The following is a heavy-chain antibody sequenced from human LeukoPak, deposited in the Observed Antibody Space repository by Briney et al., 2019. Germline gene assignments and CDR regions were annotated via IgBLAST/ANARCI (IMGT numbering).Heavy chain of an antibody. D-gene: IGHD4-17*01. J-gene: IGHJ5*02. CDR3: IVFGDSNH. CDR1: GLTGSHNY. V-gene: IGHV3-53*01. Sequence: GGSLRLSCAASGLTGSHNYVSWVRQAPGKGLEWVSAIHTSGDTCYAGSVKGRFTISGDTSKNTLYLQINSLRVEDTAVYYCIVFGDSNHWGQGTLVTVSS. CDR2: IHTSGDT.